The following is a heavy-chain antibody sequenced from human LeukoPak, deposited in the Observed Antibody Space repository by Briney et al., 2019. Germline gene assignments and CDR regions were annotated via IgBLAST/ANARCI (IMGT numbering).Heavy chain of an antibody. Sequence: SETLSLTCTVSGGSISSSSYYWGWIRQPPGKGLEWIGSIYYSGSTYYNPSLKSRVTISVDTSKNQFSLKLSSVTAADTAVYYCARQIDTGYHQFYYYYMDVWGKGTTVTVSS. D-gene: IGHD5-18*01. CDR3: ARQIDTGYHQFYYYYMDV. J-gene: IGHJ6*03. CDR2: IYYSGST. V-gene: IGHV4-39*01. CDR1: GGSISSSSYY.